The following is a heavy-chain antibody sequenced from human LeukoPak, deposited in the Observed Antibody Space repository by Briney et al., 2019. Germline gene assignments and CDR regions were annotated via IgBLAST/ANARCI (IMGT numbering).Heavy chain of an antibody. CDR2: ISAYNGNT. Sequence: GASVKVSCKASGGTFSSYAISWVRQAPGQGLEWMGWISAYNGNTNYAQKLQGRVTMTTDTSTSTAYMELRSLRSDDTAVYYCARGSFDFWSGYVNYYYYGMDVWGQGTTVTVSS. J-gene: IGHJ6*02. D-gene: IGHD3-3*01. CDR1: GGTFSSYA. CDR3: ARGSFDFWSGYVNYYYYGMDV. V-gene: IGHV1-18*01.